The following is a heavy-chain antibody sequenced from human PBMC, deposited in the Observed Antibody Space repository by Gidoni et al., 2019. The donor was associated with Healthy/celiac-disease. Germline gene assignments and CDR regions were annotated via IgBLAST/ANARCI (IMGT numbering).Heavy chain of an antibody. J-gene: IGHJ4*02. V-gene: IGHV3-30-3*01. Sequence: QVQLVESGGGVVQPGRSLRLSCAASGFTFSSYAMHWVRQAPGKGLEWGAVKSYDGSNKYYADSVKGRFTISRDNSKNTLYLQMNSLRAEDTAVYYCARDRGPGLVVISYFDYWGQGTLVTVSS. CDR3: ARDRGPGLVVISYFDY. D-gene: IGHD3-22*01. CDR2: KSYDGSNK. CDR1: GFTFSSYA.